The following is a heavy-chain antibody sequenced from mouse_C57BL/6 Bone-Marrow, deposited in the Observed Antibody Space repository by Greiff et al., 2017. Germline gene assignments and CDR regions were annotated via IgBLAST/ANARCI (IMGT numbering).Heavy chain of an antibody. V-gene: IGHV1-81*01. D-gene: IGHD2-12*01. CDR1: GYTFTSYG. Sequence: QVQLQESGAELARPGASVKLSCKASGYTFTSYGISWVKQRTGQGLEWIGEIYPRNGNTYYNEKFKGKATLTADKSSSTAYMGLRRLTSEDSAVYFSAGLDEYDEGYGGQGTTLTVSS. J-gene: IGHJ2*01. CDR2: IYPRNGNT. CDR3: AGLDEYDEGY.